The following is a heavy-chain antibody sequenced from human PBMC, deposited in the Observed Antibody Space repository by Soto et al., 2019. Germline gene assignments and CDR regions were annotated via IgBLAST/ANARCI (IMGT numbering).Heavy chain of an antibody. J-gene: IGHJ6*02. D-gene: IGHD6-13*01. V-gene: IGHV1-69*02. CDR2: IIPILGIA. CDR1: GGTFSSYT. CDR3: ARGQGAAAGTDYYYYGMDV. Sequence: QVQLVQSGAEVKKPGSSVKVSCKASGGTFSSYTISWVRQAPGQGLEWMGRIIPILGIANYAQKFQGRVTITADKXXSXAXXELSSLRSEDTAVYYCARGQGAAAGTDYYYYGMDVWGQGTTVTVS.